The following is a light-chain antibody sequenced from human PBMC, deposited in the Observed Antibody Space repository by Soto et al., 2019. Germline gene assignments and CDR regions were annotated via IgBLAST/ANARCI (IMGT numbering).Light chain of an antibody. J-gene: IGLJ2*01. CDR2: EVS. Sequence: QSALTQPASVSGSPGQSITISCTGTSSDVGGYNYVSWYQQHPGKAPKLMIYEVSNRPSGVSNRFSGSKSGNTASLTISGLQTVDEADYYCSSYTSSNTVVFGAGTKLTVL. CDR1: SSDVGGYNY. CDR3: SSYTSSNTVV. V-gene: IGLV2-14*01.